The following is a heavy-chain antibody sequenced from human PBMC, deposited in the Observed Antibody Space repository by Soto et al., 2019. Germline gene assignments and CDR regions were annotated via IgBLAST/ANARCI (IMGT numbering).Heavy chain of an antibody. J-gene: IGHJ6*03. CDR1: GVPFSSYG. Sequence: PGWSTRLSCAASGVPFSSYGIHLVRQDPGKGLVWVSRINSDGSSTSYADSVKGRFTISRDNAKNTLYLQMNSLRAEDTAVYYCARDRGSGSYLYYYYMDVWGKGTTVTVSS. CDR2: INSDGSST. CDR3: ARDRGSGSYLYYYYMDV. V-gene: IGHV3-74*01. D-gene: IGHD3-10*01.